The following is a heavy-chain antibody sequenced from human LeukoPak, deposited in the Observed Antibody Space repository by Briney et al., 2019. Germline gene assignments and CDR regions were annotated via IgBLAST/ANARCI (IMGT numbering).Heavy chain of an antibody. Sequence: PSETLSLTCAVSGGSISSGGYSWSWIRQPPGKGLEWIGYIYHSGSTYYNPSLKSRVTISVDRSKNQFSLKLSSVTAADTAVYYCASRYHDFSYGMDVWGQGTTVTVSS. CDR3: ASRYHDFSYGMDV. V-gene: IGHV4-30-2*01. CDR2: IYHSGST. D-gene: IGHD3-3*01. J-gene: IGHJ6*02. CDR1: GGSISSGGYS.